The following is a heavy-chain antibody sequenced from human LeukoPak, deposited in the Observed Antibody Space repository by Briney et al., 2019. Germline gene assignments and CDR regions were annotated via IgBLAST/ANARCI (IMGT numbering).Heavy chain of an antibody. V-gene: IGHV1-69*05. J-gene: IGHJ4*02. CDR2: IIPIFGTA. CDR3: ARDRLDSSGYDY. CDR1: GGTFSSYA. Sequence: SVKVSFKASGGTFSSYAISWVRQAPGQGRDWMGRIIPIFGTANYAQKFQGRVTITTDESTSTAYMELSSLRSEDTGVYYCARDRLDSSGYDYWGQGTLVTVSS. D-gene: IGHD3-22*01.